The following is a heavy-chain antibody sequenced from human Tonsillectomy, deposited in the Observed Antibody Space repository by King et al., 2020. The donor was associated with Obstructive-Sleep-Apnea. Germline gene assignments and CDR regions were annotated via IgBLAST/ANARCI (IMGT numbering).Heavy chain of an antibody. V-gene: IGHV5-51*01. D-gene: IGHD2-15*01. Sequence: VQLVESGAEVKKPGESLKISCKGSGYSFTSYWIGWVRQMPGKGLEWMGIIYPGDSDTRYSPSFQGQVTISADKSISTAYLQWSSLKASDTAMYYCARDALVVVAATATELRKDYYYYGMDVWGQGTTVTVSS. CDR2: IYPGDSDT. CDR3: ARDALVVVAATATELRKDYYYYGMDV. J-gene: IGHJ6*02. CDR1: GYSFTSYW.